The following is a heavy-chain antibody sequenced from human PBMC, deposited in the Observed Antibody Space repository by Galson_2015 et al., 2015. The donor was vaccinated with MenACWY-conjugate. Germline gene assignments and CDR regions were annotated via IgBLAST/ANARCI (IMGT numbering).Heavy chain of an antibody. CDR1: GFTFSSYW. J-gene: IGHJ4*02. Sequence: SLRLSCAASGFTFSSYWMHWVRQAPGKGLVWVSLINSDGSSTSYADSVKGRFTISRDNAKNPLYLQMNSLRAEDTAVYYCAVYCSSTRCYGASGGYWGQGTLVTVSS. CDR2: INSDGSST. D-gene: IGHD2-2*01. V-gene: IGHV3-74*01. CDR3: AVYCSSTRCYGASGGY.